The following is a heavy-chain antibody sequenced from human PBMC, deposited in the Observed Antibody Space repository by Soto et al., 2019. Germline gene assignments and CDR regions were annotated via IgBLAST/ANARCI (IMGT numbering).Heavy chain of an antibody. D-gene: IGHD6-13*01. V-gene: IGHV1-69*02. Sequence: QVQLVQSGAEVKKPGSSVKVSCKASGGTFSSYTISWVRQAPGQGLEWTGRIIPIHRMAKYAQKFQGRVTSTADKYTSTAYMGLSSLRSEDTAVYYCARFSSSYFEPWGQGTLVTVSS. J-gene: IGHJ5*02. CDR1: GGTFSSYT. CDR3: ARFSSSYFEP. CDR2: IIPIHRMA.